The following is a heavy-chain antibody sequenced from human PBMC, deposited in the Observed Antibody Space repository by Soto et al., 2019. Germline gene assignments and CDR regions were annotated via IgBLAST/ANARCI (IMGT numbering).Heavy chain of an antibody. CDR1: GFTGSSKY. V-gene: IGHV3-66*01. J-gene: IGHJ6*04. CDR2: IQSGGTT. Sequence: GGSLRLSCAASGFTGSSKYMTWVRQAPGKGLEWVSLIQSGGTTYYADSVKGRFTISRDTSENTLHLQMDSLRVEDTAVYYCARDDVLCDGGRCYGIHSDVWGKGTTVTVSS. D-gene: IGHD2-15*01. CDR3: ARDDVLCDGGRCYGIHSDV.